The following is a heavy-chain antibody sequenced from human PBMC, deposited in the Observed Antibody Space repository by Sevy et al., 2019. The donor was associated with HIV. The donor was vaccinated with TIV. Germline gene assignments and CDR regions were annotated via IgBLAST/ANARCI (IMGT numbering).Heavy chain of an antibody. V-gene: IGHV3-30-3*01. D-gene: IGHD2-8*01. J-gene: IGHJ4*02. CDR1: GFSFSHYA. CDR3: ARVAVSYCTNDCYHRFDY. CDR2: ISYDGTYK. Sequence: GGSLRLSCAVSGFSFSHYAFHWVRQAPGKRLEWVSLISYDGTYKYYADCVKGRFTISRDNSKNTLYLQMNSLRGNDTAVYYCARVAVSYCTNDCYHRFDYWGPGALVTVSS.